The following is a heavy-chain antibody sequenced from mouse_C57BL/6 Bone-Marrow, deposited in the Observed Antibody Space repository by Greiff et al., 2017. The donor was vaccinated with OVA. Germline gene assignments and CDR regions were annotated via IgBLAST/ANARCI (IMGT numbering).Heavy chain of an antibody. CDR1: GFTFSDYY. J-gene: IGHJ1*03. CDR3: ARQRRLLRYWYFDV. CDR2: ISNGGGST. V-gene: IGHV5-12*01. Sequence: EVKLMESGGGLVQPGGSLKLSCAASGFTFSDYYMYWVRQTPEKRLEWVAYISNGGGSTYYPDTVKGRFTISRDNAKNTLYLQMSRLKSEDTAMYYCARQRRLLRYWYFDVWGTGTTVTVSS. D-gene: IGHD1-1*01.